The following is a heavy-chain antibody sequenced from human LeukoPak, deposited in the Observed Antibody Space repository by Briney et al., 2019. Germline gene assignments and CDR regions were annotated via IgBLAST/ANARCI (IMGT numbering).Heavy chain of an antibody. J-gene: IGHJ6*03. CDR2: ITTRSAI. Sequence: GGSLRLSCAASGFTFSRYSMNWVCQAPGKGLEWVSYITTRSAIYYADSVKGRFTISRDNAKDSLYLQMNSLRADDTAVYYCARVRGAGLQYYYMDVWGKGTTVTVSS. CDR3: ARVRGAGLQYYYMDV. V-gene: IGHV3-48*01. D-gene: IGHD1-26*01. CDR1: GFTFSRYS.